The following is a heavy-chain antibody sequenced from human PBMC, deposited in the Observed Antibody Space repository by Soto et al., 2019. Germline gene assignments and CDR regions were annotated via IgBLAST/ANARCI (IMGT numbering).Heavy chain of an antibody. D-gene: IGHD2-8*01. V-gene: IGHV3-30*03. CDR1: GFTFSSYG. CDR2: ISYDGSNK. Sequence: GGSLRLSCAASGFTFSSYGMHWVRQAPGKGLEWVAVISYDGSNKYYADSVKGRFTISGDNSKNTLYLQMNSLRAEDTAVYYCATSRGRLISGMDAFDIWGQGTMVTVSS. J-gene: IGHJ3*02. CDR3: ATSRGRLISGMDAFDI.